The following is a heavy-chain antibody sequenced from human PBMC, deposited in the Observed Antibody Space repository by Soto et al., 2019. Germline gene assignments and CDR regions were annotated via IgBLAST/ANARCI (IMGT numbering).Heavy chain of an antibody. CDR3: ARQGIAAAGTHDAFDI. CDR2: IYYSGST. CDR1: GGSISSSSYY. Sequence: SETLSLTCTVSGGSISSSSYYWGWIRQPPGKGLEWIGRIYYSGSTYYNPSLKSRVTISVDTSKNQFSLKLSSVTAADTAVYYCARQGIAAAGTHDAFDIWGQGTMVTVSS. D-gene: IGHD6-13*01. V-gene: IGHV4-39*01. J-gene: IGHJ3*02.